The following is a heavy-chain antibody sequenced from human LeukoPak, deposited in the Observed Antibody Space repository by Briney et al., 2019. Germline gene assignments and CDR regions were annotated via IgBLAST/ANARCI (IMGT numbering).Heavy chain of an antibody. D-gene: IGHD2-2*01. Sequence: GGSLRLSCAASGFTFSSYGMHWVRQAPGKGLEWVAVISYDGSNKYYADSVKGRFTISRDNSEDAAVYYCAKDPYCSSTSCPPYYYYGMDVWGQGTTVTVSS. CDR1: GFTFSSYG. CDR2: ISYDGSNK. J-gene: IGHJ6*02. V-gene: IGHV3-30*03. CDR3: YYYYGMDV.